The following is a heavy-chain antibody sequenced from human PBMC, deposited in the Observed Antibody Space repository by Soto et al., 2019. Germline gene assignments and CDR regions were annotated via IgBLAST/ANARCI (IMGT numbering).Heavy chain of an antibody. CDR3: AKSPPYCSSTSCYYLDY. V-gene: IGHV3-23*01. J-gene: IGHJ4*02. CDR2: ISGSGGST. CDR1: GFTFSSYA. D-gene: IGHD2-2*01. Sequence: HPGGSLRLSCAASGFTFSSYAMSWVRQAPGKGLEWVSAISGSGGSTYYADSVKGRFTISRDNSKNTLYLQMNSLRAEDTAVYYCAKSPPYCSSTSCYYLDYWGQGTLVTVSS.